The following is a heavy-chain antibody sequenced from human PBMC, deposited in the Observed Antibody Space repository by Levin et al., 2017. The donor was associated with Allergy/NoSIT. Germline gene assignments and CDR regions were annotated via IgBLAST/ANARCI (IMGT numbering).Heavy chain of an antibody. D-gene: IGHD5-12*01. CDR2: INYSGSY. J-gene: IGHJ4*02. CDR1: GGSITTTTYY. V-gene: IGHV4-39*01. Sequence: PSETLSLTCTVSGGSITTTTYYWGWIRQPPGKGLEWIGSINYSGSYYNNPSLKSRITISVDTSKNQFSLKLRSVTAADTAVYYCARITLHSDSWYALGAFDYWGQGTLVTVSS. CDR3: ARITLHSDSWYALGAFDY.